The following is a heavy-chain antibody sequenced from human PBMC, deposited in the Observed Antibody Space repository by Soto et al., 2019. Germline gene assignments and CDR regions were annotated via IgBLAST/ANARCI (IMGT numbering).Heavy chain of an antibody. D-gene: IGHD3-16*02. V-gene: IGHV1-18*01. CDR2: ISAYNGNT. Sequence: ASVKVSCKASGYTFTSYGISWVRQAPGQGLEWMGWISAYNGNTNYAQKLQGRVTMTTDTSTSTAYMELRSLRSDDTAVYYCARDFPHMITFVGVIVDYWVQGTLVTVSS. CDR1: GYTFTSYG. J-gene: IGHJ4*02. CDR3: ARDFPHMITFVGVIVDY.